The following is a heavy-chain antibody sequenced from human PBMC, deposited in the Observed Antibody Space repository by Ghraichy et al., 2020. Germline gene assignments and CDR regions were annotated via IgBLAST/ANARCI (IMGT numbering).Heavy chain of an antibody. Sequence: GGSLRLSCAASGFTFSNYGIHWVRQAPGKGLEWVALISYDGSNKYYADSVKGRFTISRDNSKNTVFLQMNSLRAEDTAVYYCVRERVDFWSDNHRDYYYYYVLDVWGQGTTVTVSS. D-gene: IGHD3-3*01. CDR2: ISYDGSNK. V-gene: IGHV3-30*03. J-gene: IGHJ6*02. CDR3: VRERVDFWSDNHRDYYYYYVLDV. CDR1: GFTFSNYG.